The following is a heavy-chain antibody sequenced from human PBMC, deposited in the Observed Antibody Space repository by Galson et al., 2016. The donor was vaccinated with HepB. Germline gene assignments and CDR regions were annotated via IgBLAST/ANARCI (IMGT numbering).Heavy chain of an antibody. D-gene: IGHD2-15*01. V-gene: IGHV5-51*01. CDR2: IHPGDSRT. CDR1: GFDFTVYW. J-gene: IGHJ1*01. CDR3: ARGFCLGRSCYSNFQL. Sequence: QSGAEVKKSGESLKISCQASGFDFTVYWIGWVRQMPGKGLEWMGIIHPGDSRTTSRPSFPGQVTISADKSTNTAYLQWISLKSSDTAIYYCARGFCLGRSCYSNFQLWGQGTLVTVSS.